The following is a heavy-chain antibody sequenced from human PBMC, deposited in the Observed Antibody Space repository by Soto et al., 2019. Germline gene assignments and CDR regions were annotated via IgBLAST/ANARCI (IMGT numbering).Heavy chain of an antibody. J-gene: IGHJ6*02. CDR2: VNGYNVDT. V-gene: IGHV1-18*01. CDR1: GYSFTSYG. D-gene: IGHD4-4*01. Sequence: ASVKVSCKASGYSFTSYGISWVRQAPGQGLEWMGWVNGYNVDTIYAQKFQGRVTITADESTSTAYMELSSLRSEDTAVYYCARDRGNSDYYYYYGMDVWGQGTTVTVSS. CDR3: ARDRGNSDYYYYYGMDV.